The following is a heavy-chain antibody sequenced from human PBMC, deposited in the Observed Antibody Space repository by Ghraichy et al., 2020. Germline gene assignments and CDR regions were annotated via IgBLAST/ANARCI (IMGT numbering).Heavy chain of an antibody. CDR2: VYYNGNI. CDR1: GGSIRSYY. D-gene: IGHD5-18*01. J-gene: IGHJ6*02. CDR3: ARRGRGYSLYFYGLDI. Sequence: SETLSLTCTVSGGSIRSYYWSWIRHVPGKGLEWIGYVYYNGNIDYSPSLKSRATISVDTAKNQFSLRLTSVTAADTAVYYCARRGRGYSLYFYGLDIWGQVTTVTVSS. V-gene: IGHV4-59*08.